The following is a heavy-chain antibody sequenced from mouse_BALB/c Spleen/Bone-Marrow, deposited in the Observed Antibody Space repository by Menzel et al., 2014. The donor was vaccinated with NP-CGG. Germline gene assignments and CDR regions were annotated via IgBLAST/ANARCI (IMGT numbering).Heavy chain of an antibody. J-gene: IGHJ3*01. CDR2: ISCYNGAT. D-gene: IGHD2-4*01. CDR1: GYSFTGYY. CDR3: ASPIYYDSWFAY. Sequence: LAKTGASVKISCKASGYSFTGYYIHWVKQSHGKSLEWIGYISCYNGATSYNQKFKGKATFTVDTSSSTAYVQFNSLTSEDSAVYYCASPIYYDSWFAYWGQGTLVTVSA. V-gene: IGHV1S34*01.